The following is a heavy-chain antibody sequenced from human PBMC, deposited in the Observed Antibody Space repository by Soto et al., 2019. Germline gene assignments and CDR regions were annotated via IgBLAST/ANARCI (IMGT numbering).Heavy chain of an antibody. V-gene: IGHV6-1*01. Sequence: PSGTLSLTCAISWASVATNSAAWNWITQSPSRCLEWLGRTHYRSKWYNNYAVSVKSRITINPDTSKNQFSLQLTSVTPAHTAVYFCARGRLHYYSFYYMDAWDKGTTVTVS. D-gene: IGHD4-17*01. CDR3: ARGRLHYYSFYYMDA. CDR1: WASVATNSAA. CDR2: THYRSKWYN. J-gene: IGHJ6*03.